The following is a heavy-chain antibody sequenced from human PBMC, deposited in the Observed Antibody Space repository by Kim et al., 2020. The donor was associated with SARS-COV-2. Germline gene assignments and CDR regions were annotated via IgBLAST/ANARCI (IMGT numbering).Heavy chain of an antibody. CDR3: RIVGSDFDY. D-gene: IGHD2-15*01. J-gene: IGHJ4*02. Sequence: SETLSLTCDVYGGSFSGYSWDWIRQPPGKGLEWIGGINPSGSTNYNPSLKSRVSISVNTSKTQGSLKLNSVTAADTAVYYCRIVGSDFDYWGQRTLVTVST. CDR2: INPSGST. V-gene: IGHV4-34*01. CDR1: GGSFSGYS.